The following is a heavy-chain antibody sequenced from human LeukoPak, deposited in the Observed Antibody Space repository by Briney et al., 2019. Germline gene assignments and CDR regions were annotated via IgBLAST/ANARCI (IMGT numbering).Heavy chain of an antibody. CDR2: INSDGSWT. D-gene: IGHD6-6*01. Sequence: PGGSLRLSCAASGNYWMHWVRQAPGKGLVWVSHINSDGSWTGYADSVKGRFTISKDNAKNTVYLQMNSLRAEDTAVYYCARDGKQLVRTGFDYWGQGTLVTVSS. J-gene: IGHJ4*02. V-gene: IGHV3-74*01. CDR3: ARDGKQLVRTGFDY. CDR1: GNYW.